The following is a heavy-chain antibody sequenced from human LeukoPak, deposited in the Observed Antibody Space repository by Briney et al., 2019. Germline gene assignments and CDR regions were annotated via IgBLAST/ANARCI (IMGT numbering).Heavy chain of an antibody. J-gene: IGHJ4*02. CDR1: GFTVSTIY. CDR2: IYTDDTT. Sequence: GGSLSLSCAASGFTVSTIYMTWVRQAPGKGLEWVSVIYTDDTTYYAGSVRGRFTISRDSFKNTLYLHMTSVRAEDTAVYYCARPKDCSGGSCYFDYWGQGTLVTVSS. V-gene: IGHV3-53*01. D-gene: IGHD2-15*01. CDR3: ARPKDCSGGSCYFDY.